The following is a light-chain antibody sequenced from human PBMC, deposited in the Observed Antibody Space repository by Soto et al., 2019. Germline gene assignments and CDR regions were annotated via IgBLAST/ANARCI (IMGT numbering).Light chain of an antibody. CDR2: EVS. CDR3: SSYTSSSTLAYV. J-gene: IGLJ1*01. V-gene: IGLV2-14*01. CDR1: SSDVGGYNY. Sequence: QSALTQPASVSGSPGQSITISCTGTSSDVGGYNYVSWYQQHPGKAPKLMIYEVSNRPSGVSNRFSGSKSGNTASLTISGPPAEDEADYYCSSYTSSSTLAYVFGTGTKLTVL.